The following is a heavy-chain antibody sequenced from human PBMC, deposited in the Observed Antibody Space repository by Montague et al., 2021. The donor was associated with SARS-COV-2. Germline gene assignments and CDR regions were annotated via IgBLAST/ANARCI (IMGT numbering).Heavy chain of an antibody. Sequence: SETRSLTCTVSGASISSSNYYWGWIRQPPGKGLEWIATIHYSGSTYYKPSLKSRLTISVDTSKNQFSLRLSSVTAADTAVYYCARGDFGVVIIPYYYYYMDVWGKGTTVTVSS. CDR2: IHYSGST. CDR3: ARGDFGVVIIPYYYYYMDV. V-gene: IGHV4-39*01. J-gene: IGHJ6*03. D-gene: IGHD3-3*01. CDR1: GASISSSNYY.